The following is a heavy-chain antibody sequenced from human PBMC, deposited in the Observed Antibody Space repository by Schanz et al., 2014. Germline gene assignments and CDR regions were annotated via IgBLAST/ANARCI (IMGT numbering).Heavy chain of an antibody. V-gene: IGHV3-23*01. D-gene: IGHD1-20*01. J-gene: IGHJ6*02. CDR2: ISGSGETT. Sequence: EVQLLESGGGLVQPGGSLRLSCAASGFTFSSYAMSWVRQAPGKGLEWVSAISGSGETTYYADSVKGPFTISRDNSKNALYLQMNSRRAEDTAVYYCARRITGTHHNPYYHGMDVWGQGTTVTFSS. CDR3: ARRITGTHHNPYYHGMDV. CDR1: GFTFSSYA.